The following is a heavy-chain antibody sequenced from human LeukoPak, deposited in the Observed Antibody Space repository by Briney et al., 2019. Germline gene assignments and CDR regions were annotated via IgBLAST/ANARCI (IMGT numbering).Heavy chain of an antibody. CDR3: AKDRAHYYDSSGYFDY. J-gene: IGHJ4*02. D-gene: IGHD3-22*01. Sequence: GGSLRLSCAASGFTFSSYEMNWVRQAPGKGLEWISYISSSGSTIYYADSVKGRFTISRDNSKNTLYLQMSSLRPEDTAVYFCAKDRAHYYDSSGYFDYWGQGTLVTVSS. CDR1: GFTFSSYE. CDR2: ISSSGSTI. V-gene: IGHV3-48*03.